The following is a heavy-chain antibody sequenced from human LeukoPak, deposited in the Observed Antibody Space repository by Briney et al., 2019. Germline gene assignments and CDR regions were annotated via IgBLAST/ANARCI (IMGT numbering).Heavy chain of an antibody. Sequence: GGSLRLSCAASGFTFSSYEMNWVRQAPGKGLEWVSYISSSGSTVYYADSVKGRFTISRDNAKNSLYLQMNSLRAEDTAVYYCARDNRDYDSSGYPSHFDYWGQGTLVTVSS. D-gene: IGHD3-22*01. CDR2: ISSSGSTV. V-gene: IGHV3-48*03. J-gene: IGHJ4*02. CDR3: ARDNRDYDSSGYPSHFDY. CDR1: GFTFSSYE.